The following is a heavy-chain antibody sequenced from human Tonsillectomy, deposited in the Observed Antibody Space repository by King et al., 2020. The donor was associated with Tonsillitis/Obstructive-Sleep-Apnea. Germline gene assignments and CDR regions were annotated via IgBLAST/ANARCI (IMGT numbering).Heavy chain of an antibody. CDR1: GFTFSRYA. D-gene: IGHD4-17*01. CDR3: AREAGDYDLYFDY. J-gene: IGHJ4*02. Sequence: QLVQSGGGVVQPGRSLRLSCAASGFTFSRYAMHWVRQAPGKGLEWVAVIAYDASTKYYADSVKGRFTISRDNSKNTLYLQVNSLRSEDTAVYFCAREAGDYDLYFDYWGQGTLVTVSS. CDR2: IAYDASTK. V-gene: IGHV3-30*04.